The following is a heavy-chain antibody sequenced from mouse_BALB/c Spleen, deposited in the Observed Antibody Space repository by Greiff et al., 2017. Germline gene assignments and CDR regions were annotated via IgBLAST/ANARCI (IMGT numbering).Heavy chain of an antibody. V-gene: IGHV5-6*01. CDR2: ISSGGSYT. CDR3: ARQGDRDGGGWFAY. CDR1: GFTFSSYG. D-gene: IGHD2-14*01. Sequence: EVHLVESGGGLVKPGGSLKLSCAASGFTFSSYGMSWVRQTPDKRLEWVATISSGGSYTYYPDSVKGRFTISRDNAKNTLYLQMSSLKSEDTAMYDCARQGDRDGGGWFAYWGQGTLVTVSA. J-gene: IGHJ3*01.